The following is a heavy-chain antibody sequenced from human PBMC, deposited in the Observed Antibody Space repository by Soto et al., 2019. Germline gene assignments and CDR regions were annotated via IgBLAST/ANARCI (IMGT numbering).Heavy chain of an antibody. CDR3: ARGKDYDFWSGYYDGYYGMDV. J-gene: IGHJ6*02. CDR2: IKSDGSST. CDR1: GFTFSSYW. Sequence: EVQLVESGGGLVQPGGSLRLSCAAYGFTFSSYWMHWVRQAPGKGLVWVSRIKSDGSSTSYADSVKGRFTISRDNAKNTLYLQMNSLRAEDTAVYYCARGKDYDFWSGYYDGYYGMDVWGQGTTVTVSS. D-gene: IGHD3-3*01. V-gene: IGHV3-74*01.